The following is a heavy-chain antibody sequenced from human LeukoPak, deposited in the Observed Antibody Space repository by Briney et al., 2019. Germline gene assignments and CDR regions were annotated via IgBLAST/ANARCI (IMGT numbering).Heavy chain of an antibody. CDR3: ARDLRGRYYYDSSGYSIGNFDY. V-gene: IGHV3-11*06. CDR2: ISVSSDFI. J-gene: IGHJ4*02. CDR1: GFTVSNNY. D-gene: IGHD3-22*01. Sequence: GGSLRLSCAASGFTVSNNYMGWVRQAPGKGLEWVSYISVSSDFIYYADSVRGRFTISRDNAKNSLFLQMNSLRAEDTAVYYCARDLRGRYYYDSSGYSIGNFDYWGQGTLVTVSS.